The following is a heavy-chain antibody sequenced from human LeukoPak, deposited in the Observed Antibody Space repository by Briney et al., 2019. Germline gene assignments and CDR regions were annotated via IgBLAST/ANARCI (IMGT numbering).Heavy chain of an antibody. Sequence: SVKVSCKASGGTFSSYAISWVRQAPGQGLEWMGRIIPILGIANYAQKFQGRVTITADKSTRPAYMELSSLRSEDTAVYYCAPLGGLQYYDFWSRYPGYWGQGTLVTVSS. CDR2: IIPILGIA. CDR3: APLGGLQYYDFWSRYPGY. D-gene: IGHD3-3*01. CDR1: GGTFSSYA. V-gene: IGHV1-69*04. J-gene: IGHJ4*02.